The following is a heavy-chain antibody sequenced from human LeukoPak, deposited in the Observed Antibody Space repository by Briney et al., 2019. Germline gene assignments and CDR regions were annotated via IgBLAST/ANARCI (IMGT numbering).Heavy chain of an antibody. Sequence: GGSLRLSCAASGFTFSSYGMSWVRQAPGKGLEWVSAISGSGGSTYYADSVKGRFTISRDNSKNTLYLQMNSLRAEDTAVYYCAKLLWGSGGSARTLDYWGQGTLVTVSS. D-gene: IGHD2-15*01. J-gene: IGHJ4*02. V-gene: IGHV3-23*01. CDR3: AKLLWGSGGSARTLDY. CDR1: GFTFSSYG. CDR2: ISGSGGST.